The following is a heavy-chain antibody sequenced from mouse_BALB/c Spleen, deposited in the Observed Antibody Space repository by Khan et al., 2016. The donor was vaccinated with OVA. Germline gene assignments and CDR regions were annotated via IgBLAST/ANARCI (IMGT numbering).Heavy chain of an antibody. Sequence: EVELVESGGGLVQPGGSRKLSCAASGFTFSSFGMHWVRQAPEKGLEWVAYISSGSSTIYYAATVKGRFTLSRDNPKNTLFLQMTSLRSEDTDMDYCVRGNYYGSSYVGYWGQGTTLTVSS. CDR3: VRGNYYGSSYVGY. CDR1: GFTFSSFG. CDR2: ISSGSSTI. D-gene: IGHD1-1*01. J-gene: IGHJ2*01. V-gene: IGHV5-17*02.